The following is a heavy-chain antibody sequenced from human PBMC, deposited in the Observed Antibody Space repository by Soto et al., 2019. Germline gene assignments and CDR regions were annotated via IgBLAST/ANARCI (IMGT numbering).Heavy chain of an antibody. Sequence: PGGSLRLSCAASGFTFSSYGMHWVRQAPGKRLEWVAVISYDGSNKYYADSVKGRFTISRDNSKNTLYLQMNSLRAEDTAVYYCAKALLRYDSSGHGYYGMDVWGQGTTVTVSS. D-gene: IGHD3-22*01. CDR2: ISYDGSNK. J-gene: IGHJ6*02. CDR3: AKALLRYDSSGHGYYGMDV. CDR1: GFTFSSYG. V-gene: IGHV3-30*18.